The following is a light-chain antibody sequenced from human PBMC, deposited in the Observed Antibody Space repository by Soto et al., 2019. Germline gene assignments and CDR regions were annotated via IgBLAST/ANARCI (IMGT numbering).Light chain of an antibody. CDR1: QSVGRNY. J-gene: IGKJ4*01. CDR3: HQYAVSPLT. CDR2: DAS. Sequence: EIVLTQSPGTLSLSPGESATLSCRASQSVGRNYLAWFQHKPDQVPRLLIYDASNRATGVPDRFSGSGSGTDFTLSVTRLEPEDFAVYYCHQYAVSPLTFGGGTTVEIK. V-gene: IGKV3-20*01.